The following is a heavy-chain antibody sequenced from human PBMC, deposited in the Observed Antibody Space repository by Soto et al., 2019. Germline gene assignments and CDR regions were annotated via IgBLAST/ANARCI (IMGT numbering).Heavy chain of an antibody. Sequence: QVQLQESGPRLVKPSETLSLTCNVSGGPIFSHYWGWVRQPPGKGLEWIGYIYYSGTTKYRPSLRSRVAISVDMSKDQISMKLNTVSAADAAVYYCSTAHGDGGSTFDIMGQGSKVIVSS. J-gene: IGHJ3*02. CDR3: STAHGDGGSTFDI. CDR1: GGPIFSHY. V-gene: IGHV4-59*11. D-gene: IGHD3-16*01. CDR2: IYYSGTT.